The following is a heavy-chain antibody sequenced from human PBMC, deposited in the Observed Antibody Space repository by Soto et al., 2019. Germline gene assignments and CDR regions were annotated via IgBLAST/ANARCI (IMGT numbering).Heavy chain of an antibody. CDR2: IKQDGSER. Sequence: EVQLVESGGGLVQSGGSLRLSCAASGFTFSTYWMSWVRQGPGTVPEWVANIKQDGSERYYADSVKGRFTISRDNAKSSLYLQMTSLRAEDTAVYHCAKSLSAIPGDSWGQGTLVTVSS. V-gene: IGHV3-7*05. CDR3: AKSLSAIPGDS. D-gene: IGHD2-2*01. J-gene: IGHJ4*02. CDR1: GFTFSTYW.